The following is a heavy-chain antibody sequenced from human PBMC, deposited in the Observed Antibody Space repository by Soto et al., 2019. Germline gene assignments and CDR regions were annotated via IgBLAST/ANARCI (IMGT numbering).Heavy chain of an antibody. J-gene: IGHJ4*02. Sequence: GASVKVSCKASGGTFSGYAISWVRQAPGQGLEWMGGIIPIFGTANYAQKFQGRVTITADESTSTAYMELSSLRSEDTAVYYCASQVAGTGDLLDYWGQGTLVTVSS. CDR2: IIPIFGTA. D-gene: IGHD6-19*01. CDR3: ASQVAGTGDLLDY. V-gene: IGHV1-69*13. CDR1: GGTFSGYA.